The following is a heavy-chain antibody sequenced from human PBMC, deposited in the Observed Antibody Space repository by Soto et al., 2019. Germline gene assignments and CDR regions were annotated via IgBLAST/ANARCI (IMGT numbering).Heavy chain of an antibody. J-gene: IGHJ4*02. CDR1: GYTFPTST. D-gene: IGHD4-17*01. CDR2: IKAYSGNT. Sequence: QLQLVQSGAEAKKPGASVKVSCKASGYTFPTSTISWVRQASGQGLEWMGWIKAYSGNTNYAQKLQGRVTMTTDTSTNTAYMELRSLTTDDTAIYYCAIADYGDDDYWGQGTLVTVSS. CDR3: AIADYGDDDY. V-gene: IGHV1-18*01.